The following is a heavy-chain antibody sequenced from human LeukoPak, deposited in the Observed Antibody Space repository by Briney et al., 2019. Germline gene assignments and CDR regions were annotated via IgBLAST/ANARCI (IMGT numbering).Heavy chain of an antibody. CDR3: ARALECTNGVCFGDDAFDI. V-gene: IGHV1-69*02. CDR1: GGTSSSYT. D-gene: IGHD2-8*01. CDR2: IIPIDGVE. Sequence: ASVKVSCKASGGTSSSYTINWVRQAPGQGLEWMGRIIPIDGVENYAQKFQGRVTITADKLTSIAYMELSSLRSEDTAVYYCARALECTNGVCFGDDAFDIWGQGTMVTVSS. J-gene: IGHJ3*02.